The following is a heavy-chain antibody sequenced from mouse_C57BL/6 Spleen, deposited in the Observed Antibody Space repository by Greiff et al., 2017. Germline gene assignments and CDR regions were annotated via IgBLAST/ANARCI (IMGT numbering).Heavy chain of an antibody. CDR3: ARSHYYGSSYVFDY. V-gene: IGHV3-1*01. CDR1: GYSITSGYD. J-gene: IGHJ2*01. CDR2: ISYNGST. D-gene: IGHD1-1*01. Sequence: DVMLVESGPGLVKPSQSLSLTCTVTGYSITSGYDWHWIRHSPGNKLEWMGYISYNGSTNYNPYLKSRISITHDTSKNHFFLKLNSVTTEDTATYYCARSHYYGSSYVFDYWGQGTTLTVSS.